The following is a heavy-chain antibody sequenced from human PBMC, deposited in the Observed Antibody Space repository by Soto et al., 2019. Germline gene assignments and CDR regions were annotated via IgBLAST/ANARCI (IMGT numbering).Heavy chain of an antibody. CDR3: ARGLNVYDHSGYYYY. J-gene: IGHJ4*01. CDR2: IYSGGST. Sequence: EVQLVETGGGLIQPGGSLRLSCAASGCTVSSNYMSWVRQAPGKGLEWVSIIYSGGSTHYAPSVKXXXXXXXXXXXXXXXXXXXXXXXXDTXXYYCARGLNVYDHSGYYYYWG. D-gene: IGHD3-22*01. V-gene: IGHV3-53*02. CDR1: GCTVSSNY.